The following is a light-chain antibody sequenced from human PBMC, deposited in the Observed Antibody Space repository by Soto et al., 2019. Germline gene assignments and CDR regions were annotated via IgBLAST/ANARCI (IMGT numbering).Light chain of an antibody. CDR2: MDI. Sequence: SYELTQPLSVSVALGQTARINCGRDNIGSKNVHWYQQKPGQAPVLVIYMDINRPSGIPERFSGSNSGNTATLTVSGAQAGDEADYYCQVWDNNAYVFGTGTKVTVL. J-gene: IGLJ1*01. CDR3: QVWDNNAYV. CDR1: NIGSKN. V-gene: IGLV3-9*01.